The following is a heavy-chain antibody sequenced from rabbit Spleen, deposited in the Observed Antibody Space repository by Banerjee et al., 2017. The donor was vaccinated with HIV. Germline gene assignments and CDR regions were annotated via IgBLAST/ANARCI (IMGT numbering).Heavy chain of an antibody. CDR2: INTATGKP. V-gene: IGHV1S45*01. J-gene: IGHJ3*01. CDR3: ARDLAGAIGWNFYL. D-gene: IGHD4-1*01. Sequence: QEQLVESGGGLVQPEGSLTLTCTASGFSFNSNYYMCWVRQAPGKGLEWIACINTATGKPVYATWAKGRFTISTTSSTTVTLQMTSLTAADTATYFCARDLAGAIGWNFYLWGQGTLVTVS. CDR1: GFSFNSNYY.